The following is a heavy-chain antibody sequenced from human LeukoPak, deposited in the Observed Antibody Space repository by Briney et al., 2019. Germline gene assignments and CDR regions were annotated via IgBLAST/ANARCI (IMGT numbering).Heavy chain of an antibody. CDR3: ARRVHRGGSYSSHSDY. V-gene: IGHV5-51*01. CDR2: IYPGDSET. D-gene: IGHD1-26*01. J-gene: IGHJ4*02. CDR1: GYSFITYW. Sequence: PGESLKISCKGSGYSFITYWIGCVRQMPGKGLEWMGIIYPGDSETTYSTSFQGQVIISADKSISTAYLQWTSLTATDTAMYYCARRVHRGGSYSSHSDYWGQGTLVTVSS.